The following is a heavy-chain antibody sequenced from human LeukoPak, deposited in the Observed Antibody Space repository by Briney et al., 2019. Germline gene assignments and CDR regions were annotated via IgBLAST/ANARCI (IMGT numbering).Heavy chain of an antibody. D-gene: IGHD2-15*01. V-gene: IGHV3-30-3*01. Sequence: GGSLRLSCAASGFTFSSYAMNWVRQAPGKGLEWVALISYDGSNKNYADSVKGRFTISRDNSKNTLYLQMNSLRAEDTAVYYCAREGEDLSSGDEYDAFDIWGQGTMVTVSS. J-gene: IGHJ3*02. CDR3: AREGEDLSSGDEYDAFDI. CDR2: ISYDGSNK. CDR1: GFTFSSYA.